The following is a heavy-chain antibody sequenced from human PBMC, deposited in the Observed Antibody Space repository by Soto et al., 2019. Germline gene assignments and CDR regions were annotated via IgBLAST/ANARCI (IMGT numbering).Heavy chain of an antibody. CDR3: AGRLGGYCSSTSCYMGKWGRYYYYFMDV. Sequence: PSETLSLTCTVSGGSISSYYWSWIRQPPGKGLEWIAYIYYSGSTNYNPSLKSRVTISVDTSKNQFSLKLSSVTAADTAVYYCAGRLGGYCSSTSCYMGKWGRYYYYFMDVWGKGTTVTGSS. CDR1: GGSISSYY. V-gene: IGHV4-59*12. CDR2: IYYSGST. J-gene: IGHJ6*03. D-gene: IGHD2-2*02.